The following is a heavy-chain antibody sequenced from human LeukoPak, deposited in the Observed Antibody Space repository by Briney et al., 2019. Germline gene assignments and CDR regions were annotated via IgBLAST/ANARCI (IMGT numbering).Heavy chain of an antibody. D-gene: IGHD6-25*01. CDR3: ARDSRCGSGCTADGMDEWYEDTMDV. CDR2: IYYSGST. J-gene: IGHJ6*02. V-gene: IGHV4-59*01. CDR1: GGSISSYY. Sequence: SETLSLTCTVSGGSISSYYWSWIRQPPGKGLQWIGYIYYSGSTNYNPSLNSRVTISVDLSKNQFSLKLSSVTAADTAVYYCARDSRCGSGCTADGMDEWYEDTMDVWGRGIPVIVSS.